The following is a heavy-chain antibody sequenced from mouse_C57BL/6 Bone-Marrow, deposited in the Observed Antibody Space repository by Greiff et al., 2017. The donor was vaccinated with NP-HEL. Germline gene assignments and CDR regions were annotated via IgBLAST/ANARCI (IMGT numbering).Heavy chain of an antibody. CDR3: ARKKATIVTFDY. Sequence: VQLQQSGAELVKPGASVKLSCKASGYTFTSYWMHWVKQRPGQGLEWIGMIHPNSGSTNYNEKFKSKATLTVDKSSSTAYMQISSLTSEDSAVYYCARKKATIVTFDYWGQGTTLTVSS. CDR1: GYTFTSYW. J-gene: IGHJ2*01. V-gene: IGHV1-64*01. D-gene: IGHD2-5*01. CDR2: IHPNSGST.